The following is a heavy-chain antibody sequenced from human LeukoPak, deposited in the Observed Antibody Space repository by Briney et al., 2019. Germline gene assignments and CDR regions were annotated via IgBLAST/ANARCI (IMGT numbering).Heavy chain of an antibody. Sequence: SETLSLTCTVSGGSISSYYWSWIRQPPGKGLEWIGYIYYSGSTNYNPSLKSRVTISVDTSKNQFSLKLSSVTAADTAVYYCASIGYYGSGSYYPSSLDYWGQGTLVTVSS. D-gene: IGHD3-10*01. CDR2: IYYSGST. J-gene: IGHJ4*02. CDR1: GGSISSYY. CDR3: ASIGYYGSGSYYPSSLDY. V-gene: IGHV4-59*12.